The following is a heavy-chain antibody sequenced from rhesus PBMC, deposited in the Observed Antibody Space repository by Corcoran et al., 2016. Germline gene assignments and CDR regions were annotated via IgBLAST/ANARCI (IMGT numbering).Heavy chain of an antibody. D-gene: IGHD5-36*01. CDR2: ISSGRTY. CDR1: GYSITSGYY. V-gene: IGHV4S14*01. CDR3: ARQNGYNYGADDY. J-gene: IGHJ4*01. Sequence: QVQLQESGPGLVKPSETRSLTCAVSGYSITSGYYWAWTRQPPGKGLKWVGHISSGRTYYLNPSLKSRVMLSVDTSKNQFSLRLSSVTAADTAVYYCARQNGYNYGADDYWGQGVLVTVSS.